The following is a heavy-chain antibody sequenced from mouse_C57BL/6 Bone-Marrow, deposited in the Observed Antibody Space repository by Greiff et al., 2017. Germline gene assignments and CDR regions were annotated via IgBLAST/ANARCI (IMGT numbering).Heavy chain of an antibody. CDR1: GFTFTDYY. D-gene: IGHD1-1*01. J-gene: IGHJ4*01. CDR3: ARSYYGSSYRAMDY. CDR2: IRNKANGYTT. Sequence: EVMLVESGGGLVQPGGSLSLSCAASGFTFTDYYMSWVRPPPGKAFEWLGFIRNKANGYTTEYSASVKGRFTISRDNSQSILYLQMNALRAEDSATYYCARSYYGSSYRAMDYWGQGTSVTVSS. V-gene: IGHV7-3*01.